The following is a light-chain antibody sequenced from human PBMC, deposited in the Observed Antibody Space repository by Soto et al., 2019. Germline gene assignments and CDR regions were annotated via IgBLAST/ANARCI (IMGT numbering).Light chain of an antibody. J-gene: IGKJ1*01. CDR1: QSISSW. CDR3: QQYNSYPWT. Sequence: DIQMTQSPSTLSASVGDRVTITCRASQSISSWLVWYQHKPGKAPKLLIYDASSLVSGVPSRFSGSGSGTEFTLTISSLQPDDFATYYCQQYNSYPWTFGQGTKVDIK. V-gene: IGKV1-5*01. CDR2: DAS.